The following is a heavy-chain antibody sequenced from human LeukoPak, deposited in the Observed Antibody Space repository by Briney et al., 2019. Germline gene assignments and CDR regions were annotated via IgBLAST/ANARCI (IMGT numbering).Heavy chain of an antibody. CDR2: IYTSGSA. CDR1: GGSISSYY. CDR3: ARDRYYYDSSSYRFDY. Sequence: PSETLSLTCSVSGGSISSYYWSWIRQPARKGLEWIGRIYTSGSANYNPSLKSRVTMSVVTSKNQFSLKLSSVTAGDTAVYYCARDRYYYDSSSYRFDYWGRGTLVTVSS. D-gene: IGHD3-22*01. J-gene: IGHJ4*02. V-gene: IGHV4-4*07.